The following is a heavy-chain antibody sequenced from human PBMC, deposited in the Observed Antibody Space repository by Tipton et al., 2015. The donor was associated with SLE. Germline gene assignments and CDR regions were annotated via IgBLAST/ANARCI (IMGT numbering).Heavy chain of an antibody. D-gene: IGHD2-8*02. CDR1: GGSISSSS. V-gene: IGHV4-4*08. CDR2: IYVAGNT. J-gene: IGHJ3*01. CDR3: ARELMGWGRGRAFGL. Sequence: TLSLTCNVSGGSISSSSWTWIRQSPGMGLAWIASIYVAGNTNYNPSLKSRITISVDTSKNHFSMKLTSFTAAATAVYYCARELMGWGRGRAFGLWGHGRKVTVSS.